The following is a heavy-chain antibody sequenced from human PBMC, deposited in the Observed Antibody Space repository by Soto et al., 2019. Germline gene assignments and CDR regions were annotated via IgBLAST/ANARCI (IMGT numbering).Heavy chain of an antibody. CDR1: GGSISSYY. CDR3: ASQELLPDYFDY. CDR2: IYYSGST. J-gene: IGHJ4*02. V-gene: IGHV4-59*01. D-gene: IGHD2-15*01. Sequence: SETLSLTCTVSGGSISSYYWSWIRQPPGKGLEWIGYIYYSGSTNYNPSLKSRVTISVDTSKNQFSLKLSSVTAADTAVYYCASQELLPDYFDYWGQGTLVTVSS.